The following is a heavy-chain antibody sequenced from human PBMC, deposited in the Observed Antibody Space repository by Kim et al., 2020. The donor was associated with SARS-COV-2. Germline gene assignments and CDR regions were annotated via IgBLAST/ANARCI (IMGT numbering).Heavy chain of an antibody. Sequence: SSSYIYYAASVKGRFTIARDNAKNSLYLQMNSLRAEDTAVYYCASGYVDYWGQGTLVTVSS. CDR3: ASGYVDY. J-gene: IGHJ4*02. V-gene: IGHV3-21*01. CDR2: SSSYI.